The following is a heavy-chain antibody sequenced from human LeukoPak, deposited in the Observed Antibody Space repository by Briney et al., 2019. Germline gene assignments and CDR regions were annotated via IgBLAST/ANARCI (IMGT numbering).Heavy chain of an antibody. V-gene: IGHV1-69*13. CDR2: IIPIFGTA. J-gene: IGHJ6*04. CDR3: ARGPLDYDILTGPYGMDV. Sequence: SVKVSCKASGGTFSSHAISWVRQAPGQGLEWMGGIIPIFGTANYAQKFQGRVTITADESTSTVYMELSSLRSEDTAVYYCARGPLDYDILTGPYGMDVWGKGTTVTVSS. D-gene: IGHD3-9*01. CDR1: GGTFSSHA.